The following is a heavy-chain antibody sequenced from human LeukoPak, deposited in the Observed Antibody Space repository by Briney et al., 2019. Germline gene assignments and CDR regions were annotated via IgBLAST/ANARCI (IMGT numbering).Heavy chain of an antibody. CDR2: INTNTGNP. J-gene: IGHJ3*02. Sequence: ASVKVSCKASGYTFTNYAMNWVRQAPGQGLEWMGWINTNTGNPTYAQGFTGRFVFSLDTSVSTAYLQISSLKAEDTAMYYCARERRSSSPGEQQLVRAFDIWGQGTMVTVSS. D-gene: IGHD6-13*01. CDR3: ARERRSSSPGEQQLVRAFDI. V-gene: IGHV7-4-1*02. CDR1: GYTFTNYA.